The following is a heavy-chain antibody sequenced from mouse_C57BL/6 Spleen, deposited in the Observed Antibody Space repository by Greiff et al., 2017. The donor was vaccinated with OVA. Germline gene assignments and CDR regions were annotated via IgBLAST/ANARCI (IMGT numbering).Heavy chain of an antibody. V-gene: IGHV1-18*01. CDR1: GYTFTDYN. D-gene: IGHD2-4*01. CDR2: INPNNGGT. Sequence: VQLQQSGPELVKPGASVKIPCKASGYTFTDYNMDWVKQSHGKSLEWIGDINPNNGGTIYNQKFKGKATLTVDKSSSTAYMELRSLTSEDTAVYYCARRGYDYDLAYWGQGTLVTVSA. J-gene: IGHJ3*01. CDR3: ARRGYDYDLAY.